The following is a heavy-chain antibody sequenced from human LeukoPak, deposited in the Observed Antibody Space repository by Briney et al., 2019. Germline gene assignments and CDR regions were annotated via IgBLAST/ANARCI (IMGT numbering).Heavy chain of an antibody. J-gene: IGHJ3*02. D-gene: IGHD3-10*01. CDR2: IIPIFGTA. CDR1: GGTFSSYA. V-gene: IGHV1-69*05. Sequence: ASVKLSCKASGGTFSSYAISWVRQAPGQGLEWRGGIIPIFGTANYAQKFQGRVTITTDESTSTAYMELSSLRSEDTAVYYCASSLTMVRGVIITDGGDAFDIWGQGTMVTVSS. CDR3: ASSLTMVRGVIITDGGDAFDI.